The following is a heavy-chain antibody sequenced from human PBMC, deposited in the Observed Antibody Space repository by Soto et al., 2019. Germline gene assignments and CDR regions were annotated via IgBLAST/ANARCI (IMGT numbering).Heavy chain of an antibody. CDR3: ARPVSPLDFDY. Sequence: EVQLLESGGGLVQPGGSLRLSCAASGFTFSSYTMNWVRQAPGKGLEWVSGINSGGRTYYADSVKGRFTISRDDSKNTLYLQIISLRAEDTAVYYCARPVSPLDFDYWGQGTLVTVSS. V-gene: IGHV3-23*01. CDR1: GFTFSSYT. J-gene: IGHJ4*02. CDR2: INSGGRT.